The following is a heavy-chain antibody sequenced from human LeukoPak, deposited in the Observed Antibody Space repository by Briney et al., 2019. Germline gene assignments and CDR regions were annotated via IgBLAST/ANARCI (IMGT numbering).Heavy chain of an antibody. J-gene: IGHJ4*02. V-gene: IGHV4-34*01. CDR3: ARADWSQFDY. CDR1: GGSFSGYY. Sequence: PSETLSLTCAVYGGSFSGYYWSWIRQPPGKGLEWIGEINHSGSTNYNPSLKSRVTISVDTSKNQFSLKLSSVTAADTAVYYCARADWSQFDYWGQGTLATVSS. D-gene: IGHD3-9*01. CDR2: INHSGST.